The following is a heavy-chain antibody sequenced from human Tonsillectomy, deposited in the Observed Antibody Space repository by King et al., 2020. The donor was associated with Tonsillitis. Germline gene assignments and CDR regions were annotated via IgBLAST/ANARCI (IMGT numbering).Heavy chain of an antibody. J-gene: IGHJ3*02. D-gene: IGHD6-19*01. V-gene: IGHV3-9*01. Sequence: VQLVESGGGLVQPGRSLRLSCAASGFTFDDYAMHWVRQAPGKGLEWVSGISWNSGNIDYADSVKGRFTISRDNAKNSLYLQMNSLRAEDTALYYCAKDRTLSGWYENAFDIWGQGTMVTVSS. CDR3: AKDRTLSGWYENAFDI. CDR1: GFTFDDYA. CDR2: ISWNSGNI.